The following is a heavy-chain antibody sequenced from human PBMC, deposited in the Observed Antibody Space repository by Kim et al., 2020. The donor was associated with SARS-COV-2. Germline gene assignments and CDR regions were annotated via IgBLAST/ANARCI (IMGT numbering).Heavy chain of an antibody. CDR1: GFSLSTSGMC. V-gene: IGHV2-70*01. D-gene: IGHD6-19*01. CDR3: ARFTGRYSSGWSTFDY. CDR2: IDWDDDK. J-gene: IGHJ4*02. Sequence: SGPTLVNPTQTLTLTCTFSGFSLSTSGMCVSWIRQPPGKALEWLALIDWDDDKYYSTSLKTRLTISKDTSKNQVFLTMTNMDPVDTATYYCARFTGRYSSGWSTFDYWGQGTLVTVSS.